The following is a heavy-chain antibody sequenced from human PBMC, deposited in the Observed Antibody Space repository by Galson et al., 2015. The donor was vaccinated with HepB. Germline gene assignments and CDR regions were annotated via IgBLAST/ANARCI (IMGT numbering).Heavy chain of an antibody. Sequence: SLRLSCAASGFVFSDYWMTWVRQAPGKGLEWVGNIKKDGSEGKYVDSVKGRFTISRDNAKNSLYLQMNSLRAEDTAVYYCTRDHNPRVDTIWGDALDIWGQGTMVTVSS. J-gene: IGHJ3*02. CDR1: GFVFSDYW. D-gene: IGHD5-18*01. V-gene: IGHV3-7*03. CDR3: TRDHNPRVDTIWGDALDI. CDR2: IKKDGSEG.